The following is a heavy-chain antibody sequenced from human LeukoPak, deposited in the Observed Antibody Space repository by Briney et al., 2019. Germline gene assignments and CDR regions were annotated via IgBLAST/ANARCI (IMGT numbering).Heavy chain of an antibody. Sequence: GGSLRLSCAASGFTFSSYAMSWVRQAPGKGLEWVSAISGSGGSTYYADSVKGRFTISRDNSQDTLYLQMNGLRAEDTAVYYCAKGQQWLAIGGFDYWGQGTLVTVSS. J-gene: IGHJ4*02. CDR1: GFTFSSYA. CDR2: ISGSGGST. D-gene: IGHD6-19*01. CDR3: AKGQQWLAIGGFDY. V-gene: IGHV3-23*01.